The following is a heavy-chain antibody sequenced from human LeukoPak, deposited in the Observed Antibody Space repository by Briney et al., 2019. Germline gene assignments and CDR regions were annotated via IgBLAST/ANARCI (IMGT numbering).Heavy chain of an antibody. CDR2: IYYSGST. Sequence: PSETLSLTCTVSGGSISSYYWSWIRQPPGKGLEWIGYIYYSGSTNYNPSLKSRVTISVDTSKNQFSLRLSSVTAADTAVYYCAREMYSSGWYHYYYYMDVWGKGTTVTVSS. V-gene: IGHV4-59*01. J-gene: IGHJ6*03. CDR3: AREMYSSGWYHYYYYMDV. CDR1: GGSISSYY. D-gene: IGHD6-19*01.